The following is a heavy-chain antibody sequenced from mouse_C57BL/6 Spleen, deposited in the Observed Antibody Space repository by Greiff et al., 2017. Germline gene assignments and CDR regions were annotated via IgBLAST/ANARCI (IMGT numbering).Heavy chain of an antibody. V-gene: IGHV1-64*01. D-gene: IGHD2-4*01. J-gene: IGHJ4*01. CDR2: IHPNSGST. CDR1: GYTFTSYW. CDR3: ARKGDYGAMDY. Sequence: QVQLQQPGAELVKPGASVKLSCKASGYTFTSYWMHWVKQRPGQGLEWIGMIHPNSGSTNYNEKFKSKATLTVDKSSSTAYMQLSSLTSEDSAVYYCARKGDYGAMDYWGQGTSVTVSS.